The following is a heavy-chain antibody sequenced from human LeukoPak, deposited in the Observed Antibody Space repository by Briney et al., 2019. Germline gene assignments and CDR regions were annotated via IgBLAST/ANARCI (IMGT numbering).Heavy chain of an antibody. V-gene: IGHV3-11*04. J-gene: IGHJ4*02. CDR1: GFTFSDYF. CDR3: AKVRPVVVVAATDFDY. CDR2: ITSSDSSV. D-gene: IGHD2-15*01. Sequence: GGSLRLSCAASGFTFSDYFMSWIRQAPGKGLEWVAYITSSDSSVYYADSVQGRFTISRDNAKNSLYLQMNSLRAEDTAVYYCAKVRPVVVVAATDFDYWGQGTLVTVSS.